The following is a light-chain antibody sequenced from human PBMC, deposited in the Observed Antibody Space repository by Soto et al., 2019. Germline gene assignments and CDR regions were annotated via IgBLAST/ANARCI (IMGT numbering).Light chain of an antibody. CDR1: RSNIGAGYD. V-gene: IGLV1-40*01. Sequence: QSVLTQPPSVSGAPGQRVTISCTGSRSNIGAGYDVRWYQQLPGTAPKLLIYGNSNRPSGVPDRFSGSKSGTSASLAITGLQAEDEADYYCQSYDSSLSVVFGGGTKLT. CDR2: GNS. CDR3: QSYDSSLSVV. J-gene: IGLJ2*01.